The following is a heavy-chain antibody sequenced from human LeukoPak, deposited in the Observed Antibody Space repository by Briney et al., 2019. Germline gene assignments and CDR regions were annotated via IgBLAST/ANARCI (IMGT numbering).Heavy chain of an antibody. Sequence: ASVKVSCKASGYTFTSYDTNWVRQATGQGLEWMGWMNPNSGNTGYAQKFQGRVTMTRNTSISTAYMELSSLRSEDTAVYYCATLRSCSGGSCYAPLAGFDYWGQGTLVTVSS. J-gene: IGHJ4*02. V-gene: IGHV1-8*01. CDR3: ATLRSCSGGSCYAPLAGFDY. D-gene: IGHD2-15*01. CDR2: MNPNSGNT. CDR1: GYTFTSYD.